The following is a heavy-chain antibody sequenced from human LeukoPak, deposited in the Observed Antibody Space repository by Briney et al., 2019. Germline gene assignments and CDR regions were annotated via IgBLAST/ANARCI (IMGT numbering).Heavy chain of an antibody. V-gene: IGHV1-24*01. D-gene: IGHD5-18*01. CDR1: GYTLTELS. Sequence: ASVKVSCKVSGYTLTELSMHWMRQAPGKGLEWMGGFDPEDGETIYAQKFQGRVTMTEDTSTDTAYMELSSLRSEDTAVYYCATDSPYPDTAIPLWGQGTLVTVSS. CDR2: FDPEDGET. CDR3: ATDSPYPDTAIPL. J-gene: IGHJ4*02.